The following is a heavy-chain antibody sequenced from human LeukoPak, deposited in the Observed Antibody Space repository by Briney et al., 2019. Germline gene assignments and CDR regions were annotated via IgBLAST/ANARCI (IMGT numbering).Heavy chain of an antibody. CDR2: IYGRGGST. J-gene: IGHJ4*02. CDR1: GFSFSNYA. V-gene: IGHV3-23*01. Sequence: PGGSLRLSCAASGFSFSNYAMSWVRQAPGKGLEWVSAIYGRGGSTYYADSVKGRFTISRDNSKNTLYLQMNSLSAEDTAVYYCALDPPGVFDYWGQGTLVTVSS. D-gene: IGHD3-10*01. CDR3: ALDPPGVFDY.